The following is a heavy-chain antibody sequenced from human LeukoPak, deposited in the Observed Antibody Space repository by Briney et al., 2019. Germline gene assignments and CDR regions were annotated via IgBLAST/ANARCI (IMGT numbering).Heavy chain of an antibody. Sequence: GGSLRLSCAASGFIFSNYWMTWVRQAPGKGLEWVANIKEDGSEIYYVDSVKGRFTISRDNAKNSLYLQMNSLRAEDTAIYYCARHWSYLDYWGQGTLVTVSS. CDR1: GFIFSNYW. J-gene: IGHJ4*02. CDR3: ARHWSYLDY. V-gene: IGHV3-7*04. CDR2: IKEDGSEI. D-gene: IGHD3-3*01.